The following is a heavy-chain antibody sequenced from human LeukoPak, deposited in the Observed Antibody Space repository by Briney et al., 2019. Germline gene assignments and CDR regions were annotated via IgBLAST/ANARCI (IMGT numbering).Heavy chain of an antibody. Sequence: SVKVSCKASGFTFTSSAVQWVRQARGQRLEWIGCIVVGSGNTNYAQKFQERVTITRDMSTSTAYMELSSLRSEDTAVYYCAADKRSLYYYDSSGYYLFDYWGQGTLVTVSS. D-gene: IGHD3-22*01. CDR1: GFTFTSSA. J-gene: IGHJ4*02. CDR2: IVVGSGNT. V-gene: IGHV1-58*01. CDR3: AADKRSLYYYDSSGYYLFDY.